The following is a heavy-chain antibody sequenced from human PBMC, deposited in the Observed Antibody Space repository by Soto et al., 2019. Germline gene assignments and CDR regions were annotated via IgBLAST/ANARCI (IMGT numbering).Heavy chain of an antibody. CDR3: ARVCGGDCGNASDV. CDR1: GFTFSAYG. J-gene: IGHJ3*01. Sequence: QVQLVESGGGVVQPGRSLRLSCAASGFTFSAYGIHWVLQAPGKGLEWVATISFDSRDKLYVDSMNGRLTISRENSRNTVSLQMDSLRAEDTAAYHSARVCGGDCGNASDVSGQGTVVAVSP. D-gene: IGHD2-21*02. CDR2: ISFDSRDK. V-gene: IGHV3-33*05.